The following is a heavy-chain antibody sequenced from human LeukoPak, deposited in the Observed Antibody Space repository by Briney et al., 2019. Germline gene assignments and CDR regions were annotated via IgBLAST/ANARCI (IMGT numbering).Heavy chain of an antibody. CDR3: ARGSVPAHSDTSGYLPDY. J-gene: IGHJ4*02. CDR1: GGSISSSSYY. Sequence: SETLSLTCTVSGGSISSSSYYWGWIRQPPGKGLEWIGNIYYSGSTYYNPSLKSRVTISLGTSNNQFSLRLSSVTAADTAVYYCARGSVPAHSDTSGYLPDYWGQGTLVTVS. CDR2: IYYSGST. V-gene: IGHV4-39*07. D-gene: IGHD3-22*01.